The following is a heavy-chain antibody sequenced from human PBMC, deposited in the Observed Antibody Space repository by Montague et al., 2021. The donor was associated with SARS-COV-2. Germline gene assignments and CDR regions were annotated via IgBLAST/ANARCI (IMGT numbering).Heavy chain of an antibody. D-gene: IGHD6-19*01. CDR1: GLTVSDNF. V-gene: IGHV3-66*02. J-gene: IGHJ4*02. Sequence: SLRLSCAASGLTVSDNFMTWVRQAPGRGLEWVSIIYSDGNTYYTDSVRGQFTISRDYSKNTLFLQMNSLRLEDTAVYYCARGESTGWYNYFDYWGQGTLVTVSS. CDR2: IYSDGNT. CDR3: ARGESTGWYNYFDY.